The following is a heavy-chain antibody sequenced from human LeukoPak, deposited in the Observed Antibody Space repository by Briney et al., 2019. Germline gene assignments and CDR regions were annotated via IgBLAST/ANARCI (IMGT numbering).Heavy chain of an antibody. CDR1: GGSITSGYY. J-gene: IGHJ5*02. CDR2: IYYSGST. CDR3: ARRGDSSGYYNWFDP. V-gene: IGHV4-39*01. D-gene: IGHD3-22*01. Sequence: TPSETLSLTCTVSGGSITSGYYWGWVRQPPGKGLEWIGNIYYSGSTHYSPSLKSRVTISVDTSKNQFSLKLSSVTAADTAVYYCARRGDSSGYYNWFDPWGQGTLVTVSS.